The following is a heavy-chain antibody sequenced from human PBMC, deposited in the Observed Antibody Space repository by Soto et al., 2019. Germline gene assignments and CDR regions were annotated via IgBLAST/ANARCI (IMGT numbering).Heavy chain of an antibody. CDR3: ARDKDLQPTVWGF. D-gene: IGHD3-16*01. J-gene: IGHJ4*02. V-gene: IGHV4-31*03. CDR2: VYYSGAT. Sequence: LSLTCTVSCDSMATGGRYYNWISQVPGKGLEWIGYVYYSGATHYTPSLRARATISRDTSKNQFSLRLISVTAADTALYYCARDKDLQPTVWGFWGQGIQVTVSS. CDR1: CDSMATGGRY.